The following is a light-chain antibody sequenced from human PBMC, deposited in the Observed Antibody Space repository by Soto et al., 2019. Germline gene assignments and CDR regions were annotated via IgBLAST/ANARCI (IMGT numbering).Light chain of an antibody. CDR1: ISAVGSYNL. Sequence: QSALTQPASVSGSPGQSITISCTGTISAVGSYNLVSWYQQHPGKAPKLMIYEVSKRPSGVSNRFSGSKSGNTASLTISGLQAEDEADYYCCSYAGRGYDVVFGGGTKLTVL. CDR3: CSYAGRGYDVV. V-gene: IGLV2-23*02. J-gene: IGLJ2*01. CDR2: EVS.